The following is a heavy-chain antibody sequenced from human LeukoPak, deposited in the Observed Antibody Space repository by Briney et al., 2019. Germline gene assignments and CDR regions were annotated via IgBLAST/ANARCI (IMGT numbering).Heavy chain of an antibody. J-gene: IGHJ4*02. CDR3: ARAGEFLHLFDY. CDR2: INHSGST. D-gene: IGHD3-10*01. V-gene: IGHV4-39*07. CDR1: GGSISSGDYY. Sequence: SETLSPTCTVSGGSISSGDYYWSWIRQPPGKGLEWIGEINHSGSTNYNPSLKSRVTISVDTSKNQFSLKLSSVTAADTAVYYCARAGEFLHLFDYWGQGTLVTVSS.